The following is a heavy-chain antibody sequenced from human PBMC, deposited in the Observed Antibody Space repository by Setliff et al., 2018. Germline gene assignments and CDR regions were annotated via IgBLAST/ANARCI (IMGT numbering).Heavy chain of an antibody. CDR2: ISYIERP. D-gene: IGHD2-15*01. CDR1: GGSLTSHY. J-gene: IGHJ4*02. CDR3: ARFCGGGSCYYQDY. V-gene: IGHV4-59*11. Sequence: SETLSLTCSVSGGSLTSHYWTWIRQPPGKGLEWIGVISYIERPHYNPSLQSRVTIAMETSNNQVSLTLTSVTAVDSAMYYCARFCGGGSCYYQDYWGQGTLVTVSS.